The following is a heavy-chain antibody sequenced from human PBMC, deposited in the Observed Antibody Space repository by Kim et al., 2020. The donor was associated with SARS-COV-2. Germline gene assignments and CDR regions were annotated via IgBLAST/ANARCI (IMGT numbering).Heavy chain of an antibody. J-gene: IGHJ4*02. CDR1: GFTFSSYG. CDR3: AKAEARAS. CDR2: ISYDGSNK. Sequence: GGSLRLSCAASGFTFSSYGMHWVRQAPGKGLEWVAVISYDGSNKYYADSVKGRFTISRDNSKNTLCLQMNSLRAEDTAVYYCAKAEARASWGQGTLVTVS. V-gene: IGHV3-30*18.